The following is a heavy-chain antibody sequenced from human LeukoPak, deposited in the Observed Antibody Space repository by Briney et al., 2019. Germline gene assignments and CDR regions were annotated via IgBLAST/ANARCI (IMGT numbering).Heavy chain of an antibody. CDR1: GFTFSAYS. CDR2: ISSSSSYI. Sequence: GSLRLSCAASGFTFSAYSMNWVRQAPGKGLEWVSFISSSSSYIYYADSVKGRFTISRDNAKNSLYLQMNSLRAEDTAVYYCARAPSYYYYYYMDVWGKGTTVTVSS. V-gene: IGHV3-21*01. CDR3: ARAPSYYYYYYMDV. J-gene: IGHJ6*03.